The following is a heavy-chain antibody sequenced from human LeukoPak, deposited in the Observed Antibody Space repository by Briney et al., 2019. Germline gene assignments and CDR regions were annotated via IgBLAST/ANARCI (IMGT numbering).Heavy chain of an antibody. J-gene: IGHJ3*02. Sequence: GGSLRLSCAASGFTFSSYSMNWVRQAPGKGLEWVSVIYSGGSTYYADSVKGRFTISRDNSKNTLYLQMNSLRAEDTAVYYCGCDPGTLGAFDIWGQGTMVTV. CDR1: GFTFSSYS. CDR3: GCDPGTLGAFDI. D-gene: IGHD2-21*01. CDR2: IYSGGST. V-gene: IGHV3-66*01.